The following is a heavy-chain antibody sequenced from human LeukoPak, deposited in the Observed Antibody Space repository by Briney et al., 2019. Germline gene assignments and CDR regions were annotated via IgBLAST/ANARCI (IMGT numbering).Heavy chain of an antibody. D-gene: IGHD2-15*01. CDR3: AKGGTMTKKGYSDY. Sequence: GGSLRLSCAASGFTFSSYAMSWVRLAPGKGVEWVSGVSGDGGYTYYADSVKGRFTISRDNSKSTLCLQMNSLRADDTAVYYCAKGGTMTKKGYSDYWGQGTLVTVSS. V-gene: IGHV3-23*01. CDR1: GFTFSSYA. CDR2: VSGDGGYT. J-gene: IGHJ4*02.